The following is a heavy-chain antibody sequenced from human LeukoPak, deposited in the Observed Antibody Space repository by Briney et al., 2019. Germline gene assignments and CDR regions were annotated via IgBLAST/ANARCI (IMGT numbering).Heavy chain of an antibody. CDR3: ARVARGAYYFDG. CDR2: IYYSGST. J-gene: IGHJ4*02. D-gene: IGHD1-26*01. CDR1: GGSIRCYY. V-gene: IGHV4-59*01. Sequence: SETLSLTCTVSGGSIRCYYWSWLRQPPGEGPEWIGYIYYSGSTNCNPTLKSRVTISVDTTKHQFSLKLSSVTAADSAVYCCARVARGAYYFDGWGQGALV.